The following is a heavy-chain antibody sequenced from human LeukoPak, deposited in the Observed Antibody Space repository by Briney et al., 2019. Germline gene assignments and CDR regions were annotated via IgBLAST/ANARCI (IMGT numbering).Heavy chain of an antibody. V-gene: IGHV3-30*18. CDR1: GFTFSSYG. J-gene: IGHJ6*04. Sequence: GGSLRLSCAASGFTFSSYGMHWVRQAPGKGLEWVAVISYDGSNKYYADSVKGRFTISRDNSKNTLYLQMNSLRAEDTAVYYCAKGLVTHRSYYTYGIDAWGKGTTVTVSS. D-gene: IGHD4-23*01. CDR2: ISYDGSNK. CDR3: AKGLVTHRSYYTYGIDA.